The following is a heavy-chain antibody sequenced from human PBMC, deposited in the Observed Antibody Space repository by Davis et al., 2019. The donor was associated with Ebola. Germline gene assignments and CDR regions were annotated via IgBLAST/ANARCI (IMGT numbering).Heavy chain of an antibody. CDR3: ARDRAQMMVYAIRYYYYGMDV. CDR1: GGTFSSYA. J-gene: IGHJ6*02. Sequence: SVKVSCKASGGTFSSYAISWVRQAPGQGLEWMGGIIPIFGTANYAQKFQGRVTITADESTSTAYMELSSLRAEDTAVYYCARDRAQMMVYAIRYYYYGMDVWGQGTTVTVSS. D-gene: IGHD2-8*01. V-gene: IGHV1-69*13. CDR2: IIPIFGTA.